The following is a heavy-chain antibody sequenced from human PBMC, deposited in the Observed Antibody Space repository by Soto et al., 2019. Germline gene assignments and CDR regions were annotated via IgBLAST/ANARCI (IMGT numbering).Heavy chain of an antibody. J-gene: IGHJ4*02. D-gene: IGHD4-17*01. CDR3: VGQRTTVPTQAYFDY. CDR1: GGSVTNSSYY. Sequence: SLTCTVSGGSVTNSSYYWGWIRQSPGKGLEWIGSVYYRGRSYSKSSVKSRVTISVDTSKNRFSLSLNSVTASDTAVYFCVGQRTTVPTQAYFDYWGPGALVTVSS. CDR2: VYYRGRS. V-gene: IGHV4-39*01.